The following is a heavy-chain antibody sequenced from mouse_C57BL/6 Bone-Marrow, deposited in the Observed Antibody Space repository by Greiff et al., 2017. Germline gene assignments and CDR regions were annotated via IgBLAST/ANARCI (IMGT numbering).Heavy chain of an antibody. CDR2: INPSSGYT. D-gene: IGHD2-5*01. V-gene: IGHV1-4*01. CDR3: ARLPAYYSNPRARDY. Sequence: QVQLQQSGAELARPGASVKMSCKASGYTFTSYTMHWVKQRPGQGLEWIGYINPSSGYTTYNQKFKDKATLTADKYTSTAYMQLSSLTSEDSAVYYCARLPAYYSNPRARDYWGQGTSVTVSS. CDR1: GYTFTSYT. J-gene: IGHJ4*01.